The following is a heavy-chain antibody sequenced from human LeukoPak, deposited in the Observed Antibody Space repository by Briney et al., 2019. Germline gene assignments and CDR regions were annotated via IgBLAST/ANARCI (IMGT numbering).Heavy chain of an antibody. CDR2: IWYDGSNK. J-gene: IGHJ3*02. D-gene: IGHD3-10*01. Sequence: GRSLRLSCAASGFTFSSYGMHWVRQAPGKGLEWVAVIWYDGSNKYYADSVKGRFTISRDNSKNTLYLQTNSLRAEDTAVYYCAKDNRGGGPSGLVDIWGQGTMVTVSS. CDR3: AKDNRGGGPSGLVDI. CDR1: GFTFSSYG. V-gene: IGHV3-33*06.